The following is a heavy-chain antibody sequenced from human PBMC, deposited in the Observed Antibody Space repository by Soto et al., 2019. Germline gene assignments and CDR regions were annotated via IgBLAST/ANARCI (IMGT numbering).Heavy chain of an antibody. CDR2: INPRDGST. CDR1: GYTFTSYY. CDR3: ARAYPSSSTLGWSDP. Sequence: ASVKVSCKASGYTFTSYYIHWVRRAPGQGLEWMGTINPRDGSTTYAQKFQGRVIMTRDTSTSIVYMELSSLRSADTAFYYCARAYPSSSTLGWSDPWGQGTLVTVSS. V-gene: IGHV1-46*01. D-gene: IGHD6-6*01. J-gene: IGHJ5*02.